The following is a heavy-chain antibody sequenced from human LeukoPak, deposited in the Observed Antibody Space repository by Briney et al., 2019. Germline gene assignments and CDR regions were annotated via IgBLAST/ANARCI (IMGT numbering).Heavy chain of an antibody. V-gene: IGHV3-21*01. CDR1: GFTFSSYS. Sequence: GGSLRLSCAASGFTFSSYSMNWVRQAPGKGLEWVSSISSSSSYRYCADSVKGRVTISRDNAKNSLYLQMNSLRAEDTAVYYCARRYWFDPWGQGTLVTVSS. CDR3: ARRYWFDP. J-gene: IGHJ5*02. CDR2: ISSSSSYR.